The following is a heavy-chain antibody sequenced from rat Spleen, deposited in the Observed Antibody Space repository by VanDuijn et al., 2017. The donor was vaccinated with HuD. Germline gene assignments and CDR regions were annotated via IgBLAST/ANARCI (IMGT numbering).Heavy chain of an antibody. CDR3: ARDPGLLRTIWGYCDY. CDR1: GFSLSSNG. CDR2: IWNSGGT. Sequence: QVQLTESGPGLIQPSQTLSLTCTVSGFSLSSNGVSWVRQPPGKGLEWMGVIWNSGGTRYNSALKSRLSISKDTSKSQVLLKMNSLQTEDTATYYCARDPGLLRTIWGYCDYWGQGVMVTVSS. J-gene: IGHJ2*01. D-gene: IGHD1-6*01. V-gene: IGHV2-41*01.